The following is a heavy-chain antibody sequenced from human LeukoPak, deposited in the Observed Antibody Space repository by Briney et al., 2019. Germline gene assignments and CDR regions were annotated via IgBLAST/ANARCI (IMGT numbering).Heavy chain of an antibody. V-gene: IGHV4-34*01. CDR3: ARGRLSSGWYFSY. J-gene: IGHJ4*02. CDR1: GGSFSGYY. Sequence: PSETLSLTCAVYGGSFSGYYWSLIRQPPGKGLEWIGEINHSGSTNYNPSLKSRVTISVDTSKNQFSLKLSSVTAADTAVYYCARGRLSSGWYFSYWGQGTLVTVSS. CDR2: INHSGST. D-gene: IGHD6-19*01.